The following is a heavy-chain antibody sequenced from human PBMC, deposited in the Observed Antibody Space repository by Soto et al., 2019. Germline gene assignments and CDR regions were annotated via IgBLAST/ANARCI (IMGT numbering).Heavy chain of an antibody. CDR1: GYTFTIYY. J-gene: IGHJ4*02. D-gene: IGHD5-12*01. V-gene: IGHV1-46*03. CDR2: INPSGGST. Sequence: ASVKVSCKASGYTFTIYYMHWVLQAPGQGLEWMGIINPSGGSTSYAQKFQGRVTMTRDTSTSTVYMELSSLRSEDTAVYYCAREGGSGYVTFDYWGQGTLVTVSS. CDR3: AREGGSGYVTFDY.